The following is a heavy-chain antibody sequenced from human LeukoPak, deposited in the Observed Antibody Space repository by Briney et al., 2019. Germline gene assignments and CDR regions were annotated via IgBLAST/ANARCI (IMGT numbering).Heavy chain of an antibody. CDR2: ISAYNGNT. D-gene: IGHD2-15*01. CDR3: ARASYCSGGSCAYGYFDY. J-gene: IGHJ4*02. CDR1: GYTFTSYG. Sequence: ASVKVSCKASGYTFTSYGISWVRQAPGQGLEWMGWISAYNGNTNYAQKLQGRVTMTTDTSTSTAYMELSSLRSEDTAVYYCARASYCSGGSCAYGYFDYWGQGTLVTVSS. V-gene: IGHV1-18*01.